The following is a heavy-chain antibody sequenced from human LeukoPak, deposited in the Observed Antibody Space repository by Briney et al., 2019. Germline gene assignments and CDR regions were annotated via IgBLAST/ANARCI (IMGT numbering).Heavy chain of an antibody. V-gene: IGHV3-74*01. Sequence: GGSLRLSRAASGFTFSSYWMHWVRQAPGKGLVWVSRINSDGSSTSYADSVKGRFTISRDNAKNTLYLQMNSRRAEDTAVYYCASQEDSSGYWYWFDPWGRGTLVTVSS. CDR1: GFTFSSYW. J-gene: IGHJ5*02. CDR3: ASQEDSSGYWYWFDP. D-gene: IGHD3-22*01. CDR2: INSDGSST.